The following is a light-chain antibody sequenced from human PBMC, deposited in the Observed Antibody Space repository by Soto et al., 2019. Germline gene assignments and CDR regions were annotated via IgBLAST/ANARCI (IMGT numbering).Light chain of an antibody. CDR1: QSVPKNY. J-gene: IGKJ4*01. Sequence: EIVLTQSPGTLSLSPGERATLSCRARQSVPKNYLAWYQQKRGQAPRLLVYGASNRATGIPDRFSGSGSGTDFSLTIRRLEPDDSAVYYCQQYAMSTLTFGGGTRVEI. CDR3: QQYAMSTLT. CDR2: GAS. V-gene: IGKV3-20*01.